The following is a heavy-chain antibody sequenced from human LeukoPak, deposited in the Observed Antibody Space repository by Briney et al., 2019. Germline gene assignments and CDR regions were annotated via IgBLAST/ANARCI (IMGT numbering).Heavy chain of an antibody. J-gene: IGHJ4*02. V-gene: IGHV1-2*02. CDR1: GYTFTGYY. D-gene: IGHD6-19*01. Sequence: ASVKVSCKASGYTFTGYYMHWVRQAPGQGLEWMGWINPNSGGTNYAQKFQGRVTMTRDTSISTAYMELSRLRSDDTAVYYCARDSSGWYATIDYWGQGTLVTVSS. CDR2: INPNSGGT. CDR3: ARDSSGWYATIDY.